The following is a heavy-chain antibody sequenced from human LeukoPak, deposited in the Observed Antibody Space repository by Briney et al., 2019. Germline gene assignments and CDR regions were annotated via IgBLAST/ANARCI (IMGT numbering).Heavy chain of an antibody. V-gene: IGHV3-74*01. Sequence: GGSLRLSCAASGFTVSSNYMSWVRQAPGKGLVWVSRINSDGSSTSYADSVKGRFTISRDNAKNTLYLQMNSLRAEDTAVYYCAREPRISSGFGYRGQGTLVTVSS. CDR1: GFTVSSNY. J-gene: IGHJ4*02. CDR2: INSDGSST. CDR3: AREPRISSGFGY. D-gene: IGHD2/OR15-2a*01.